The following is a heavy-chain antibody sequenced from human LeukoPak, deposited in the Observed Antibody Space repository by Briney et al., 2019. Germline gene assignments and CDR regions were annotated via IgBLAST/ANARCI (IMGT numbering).Heavy chain of an antibody. Sequence: SETLSLTCDVSGGSISSGLYSWSWIRQPLGKGLEWIGYIYHTGSTYYNPSLKSRVTISVDTSKNQFSLKLSSVTAADTAVYYCARGRARVTPRTLYYFDYWGQGTLVTVSS. CDR3: ARGRARVTPRTLYYFDY. D-gene: IGHD2/OR15-2a*01. J-gene: IGHJ4*02. CDR1: GGSISSGLYS. V-gene: IGHV4-30-2*01. CDR2: IYHTGST.